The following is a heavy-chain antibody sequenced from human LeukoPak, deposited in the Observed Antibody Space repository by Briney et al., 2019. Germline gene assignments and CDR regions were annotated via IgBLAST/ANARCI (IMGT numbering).Heavy chain of an antibody. CDR3: ARHSPIAAAGTLAWFDP. D-gene: IGHD6-13*01. J-gene: IGHJ5*02. CDR2: IYTSGST. CDR1: GGSISSGSYY. V-gene: IGHV4-61*02. Sequence: SETLSLTCTVSGGSISSGSYYWSWIRQPAGKGLEWIGRIYTSGSTNYNPSLKSRVTISVDTSKNQFSLKLSSVTAADTAVYYCARHSPIAAAGTLAWFDPWGQGTLVTVSS.